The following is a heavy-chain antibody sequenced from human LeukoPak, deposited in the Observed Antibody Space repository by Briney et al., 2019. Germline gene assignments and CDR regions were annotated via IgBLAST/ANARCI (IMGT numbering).Heavy chain of an antibody. V-gene: IGHV3-30*04. Sequence: GGSLRLSCAASGFTFSSYAMHWVRQAPGKGLEWVAVISYDGSNKYYADSVKGRFTISRDNSKNTLYLQMNSLRAEDTAVYYCARDRLWFGELLGAFDIWGQGTMVTVS. CDR2: ISYDGSNK. CDR3: ARDRLWFGELLGAFDI. J-gene: IGHJ3*02. D-gene: IGHD3-10*01. CDR1: GFTFSSYA.